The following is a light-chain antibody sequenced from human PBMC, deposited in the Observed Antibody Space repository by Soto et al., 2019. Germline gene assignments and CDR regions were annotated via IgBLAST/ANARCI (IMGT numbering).Light chain of an antibody. V-gene: IGKV2-30*01. CDR2: DVS. CDR1: QSLVYSDGNTY. Sequence: DAVMTQSPLSLPVTLGQPASISCRSSQSLVYSDGNTYLNWLQQRPGQPPRRLIYDVSKRDSGAPDRFSGSGSGTDFTLKISRVEAEDVGVYYCMQGTHWPITFGQGTRLEIK. CDR3: MQGTHWPIT. J-gene: IGKJ5*01.